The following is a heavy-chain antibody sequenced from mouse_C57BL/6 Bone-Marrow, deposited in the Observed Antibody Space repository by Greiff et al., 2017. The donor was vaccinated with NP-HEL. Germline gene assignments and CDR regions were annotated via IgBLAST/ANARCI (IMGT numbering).Heavy chain of an antibody. Sequence: EVQGVESGGGLVKPGGSLKLSCAASGFTFSDYGMHWVRQAPEKGLEWVAYISSGSSTISYADTVKGRFTISRDNAKNTLFLRMTSLRSEDTAMYYCSRDYYASRGYATDYWGQGTSVTVSS. CDR1: GFTFSDYG. CDR3: SRDYYASRGYATDY. J-gene: IGHJ4*01. V-gene: IGHV5-17*01. D-gene: IGHD1-1*01. CDR2: ISSGSSTI.